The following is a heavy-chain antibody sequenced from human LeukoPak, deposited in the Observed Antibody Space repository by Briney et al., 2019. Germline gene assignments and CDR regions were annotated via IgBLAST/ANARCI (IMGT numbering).Heavy chain of an antibody. Sequence: PSETLSLTCTVSGGSISSGDYYWSWIRQPPGKGLEWIGYIYYSGSTYYNPSLKSRVTISVDTSKNQFSLKLSSVTAADTAVYYCAKAYHSSGWYNYLEYWGQGTLVTVSS. V-gene: IGHV4-30-4*08. D-gene: IGHD6-19*01. CDR1: GGSISSGDYY. CDR2: IYYSGST. CDR3: AKAYHSSGWYNYLEY. J-gene: IGHJ4*02.